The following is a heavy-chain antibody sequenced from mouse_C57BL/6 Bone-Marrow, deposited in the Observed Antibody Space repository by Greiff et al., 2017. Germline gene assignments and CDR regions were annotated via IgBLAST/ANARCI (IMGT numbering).Heavy chain of an antibody. CDR1: GFNIKDYY. CDR3: ARPPYDCYWPV. Sequence: VQLQQSGAELVKPGASVKLSCTASGFNIKDYYMHWVKQRTEQGLEWIGRIDPEDGETKSAPKFQGKATITADTSSNTACLQLSSLTSEDTAVDYCARPPYDCYWPVWGTGTTVTVSS. J-gene: IGHJ1*03. CDR2: IDPEDGET. D-gene: IGHD2-3*01. V-gene: IGHV14-2*01.